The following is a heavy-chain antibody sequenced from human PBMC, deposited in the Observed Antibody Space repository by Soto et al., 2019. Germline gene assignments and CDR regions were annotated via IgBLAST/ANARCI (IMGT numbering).Heavy chain of an antibody. D-gene: IGHD2-2*01. CDR1: GFTFSSYA. J-gene: IGHJ6*03. CDR3: AKARYCSSTSCTAPYYYYYMDV. V-gene: IGHV3-23*01. Sequence: GGSLRLSCAASGFTFSSYAMSWVRQAPGKGLEWVSAISGSGGSTYYADSVKGRFTISRDNSKNTLYLQMNSLRAEDTAVYYCAKARYCSSTSCTAPYYYYYMDVWGKGTTVTVSS. CDR2: ISGSGGST.